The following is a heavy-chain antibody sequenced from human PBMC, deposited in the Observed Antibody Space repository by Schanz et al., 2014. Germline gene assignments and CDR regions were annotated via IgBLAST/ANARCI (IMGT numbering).Heavy chain of an antibody. J-gene: IGHJ5*02. CDR3: ERESPFGGDCFSP. V-gene: IGHV3-30*04. Sequence: QVQLVESGGGVVQPGRSVRLSCAASGFTFSRYAMHWVRQAPGKGLEWVAVISNDGSDEHYADSVKGRFTISRDNSKNTLYLQMNSLRTEETAVDYCERESPFGGDCFSPWGQGTLVNVSS. CDR1: GFTFSRYA. CDR2: ISNDGSDE. D-gene: IGHD2-21*01.